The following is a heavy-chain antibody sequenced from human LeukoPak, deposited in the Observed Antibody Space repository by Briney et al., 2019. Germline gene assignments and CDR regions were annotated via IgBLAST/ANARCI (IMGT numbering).Heavy chain of an antibody. V-gene: IGHV2-70*11. CDR2: IDWDDDK. Sequence: VSGPTLVNPTQTLTLTCTFSVFSLSTSGMCVSWIRQPPGKALEWLARIDWDDDKYYSTSLKTRLTISKDTSKNQVVLTMTNMDPVDTATYYCARIGIAAAGVSGWFDPWGQGTVVTVSS. CDR3: ARIGIAAAGVSGWFDP. J-gene: IGHJ5*02. D-gene: IGHD6-13*01. CDR1: VFSLSTSGMC.